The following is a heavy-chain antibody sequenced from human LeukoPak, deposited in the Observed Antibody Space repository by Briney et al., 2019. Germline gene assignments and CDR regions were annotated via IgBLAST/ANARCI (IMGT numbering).Heavy chain of an antibody. V-gene: IGHV1-24*01. CDR1: GYTLIELS. J-gene: IGHJ3*02. Sequence: GASVKVSCKVSGYTLIELSMHWVRQAPGKGLEWMGGFDPESGEITYAQKFQGRVTMTEDTSTDTAYMDVSSLRSEDTAVYYCAISDPTDDILTGPGAFDIWGQGTMVTVSS. D-gene: IGHD3-9*01. CDR2: FDPESGEI. CDR3: AISDPTDDILTGPGAFDI.